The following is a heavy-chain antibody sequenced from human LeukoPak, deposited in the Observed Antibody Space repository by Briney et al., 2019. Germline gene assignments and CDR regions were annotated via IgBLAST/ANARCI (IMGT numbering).Heavy chain of an antibody. V-gene: IGHV1-2*02. D-gene: IGHD3-22*01. Sequence: ASVKVSCKASGYTFTGYYMHWVRQAPGQGLEWMGWINPNSGGTNYAQKSQGRVTMTRDTSISTAYMELSRLRSDDTAVYYCARVYYDSKPPMGYFDYWGQGTLVTVSS. J-gene: IGHJ4*02. CDR3: ARVYYDSKPPMGYFDY. CDR2: INPNSGGT. CDR1: GYTFTGYY.